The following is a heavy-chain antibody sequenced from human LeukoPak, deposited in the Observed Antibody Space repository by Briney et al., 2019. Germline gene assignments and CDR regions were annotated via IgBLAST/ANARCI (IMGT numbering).Heavy chain of an antibody. Sequence: ASVKVSCKASGYTFTSYGISWVRQAPGQALEWMGWISAYHGNTNYAQQRQGRVTMTTDTSTSTAYRELRSLRSDDTAVYYCARDSIAAAGISDAFDIWGQGTMVTVSS. V-gene: IGHV1-18*01. CDR1: GYTFTSYG. CDR2: ISAYHGNT. CDR3: ARDSIAAAGISDAFDI. J-gene: IGHJ3*02. D-gene: IGHD6-13*01.